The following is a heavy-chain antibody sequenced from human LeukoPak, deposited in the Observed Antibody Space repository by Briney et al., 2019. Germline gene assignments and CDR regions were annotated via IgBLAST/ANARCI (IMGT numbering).Heavy chain of an antibody. V-gene: IGHV4-38-2*02. D-gene: IGHD1-1*01. CDR3: ARDGPWKSDC. CDR1: GDSVSTSYY. Sequence: SETLSLTCTVSGDSVSTSYYWGWIRQPPGKGLEWIGSTSGSTYYNPSLKSRVTISVDTSRNQFSLKLTSVTAADTAVYYCARDGPWKSDCWGQGTLVTVSS. J-gene: IGHJ4*02. CDR2: TSGST.